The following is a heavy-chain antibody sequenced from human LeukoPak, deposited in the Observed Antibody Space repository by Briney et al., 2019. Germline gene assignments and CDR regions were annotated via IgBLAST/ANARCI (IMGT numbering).Heavy chain of an antibody. CDR3: ARVPIYYDTAWTFDY. J-gene: IGHJ4*02. V-gene: IGHV1-2*02. D-gene: IGHD3-3*01. Sequence: ASVMVSCKASGCTFTGYYMHWVRQAPGQGLEWMGWINPNSGGTNYAQKFQGRVTMTRDTSISTAYMELSRLRSDDTAVYYCARVPIYYDTAWTFDYWGQGTLVTVSP. CDR2: INPNSGGT. CDR1: GCTFTGYY.